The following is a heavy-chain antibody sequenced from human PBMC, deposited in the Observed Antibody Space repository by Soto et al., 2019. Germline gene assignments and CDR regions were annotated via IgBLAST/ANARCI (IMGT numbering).Heavy chain of an antibody. CDR2: IIPILGIA. Sequence: QVQLVQSGAEVKKPGSSVKVSCKASGGTFSSYTISWVRQAPGQGLEWMGRIIPILGIANYAQKFQGRVTITADKSTSTAYMELSSLRSEDTAVYYCARRAVGGSYIGYFDLWGRGTLVTVSS. CDR3: ARRAVGGSYIGYFDL. D-gene: IGHD1-26*01. V-gene: IGHV1-69*02. J-gene: IGHJ2*01. CDR1: GGTFSSYT.